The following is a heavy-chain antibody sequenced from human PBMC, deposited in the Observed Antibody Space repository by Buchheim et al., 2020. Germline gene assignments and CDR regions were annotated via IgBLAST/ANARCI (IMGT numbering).Heavy chain of an antibody. CDR2: MNSDGSST. D-gene: IGHD1-1*01. V-gene: IGHV3-74*01. CDR1: GFTFSDLW. J-gene: IGHJ4*02. CDR3: ARDPLLNGGTLDY. Sequence: EVQLVESGGGLVRPGGSLRLSCAASGFTFSDLWMHWVRQTPGKGLMWVSRMNSDGSSTIYGESVKGRFTVSRDNAKKTRDLQMNSLRAEDTGVYYCARDPLLNGGTLDYWGQGT.